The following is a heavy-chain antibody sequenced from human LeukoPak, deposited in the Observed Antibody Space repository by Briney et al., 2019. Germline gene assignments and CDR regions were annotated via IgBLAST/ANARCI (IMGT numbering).Heavy chain of an antibody. CDR1: GYTFTGYY. CDR2: INPNSGGT. J-gene: IGHJ6*02. D-gene: IGHD2-8*01. V-gene: IGHV1-2*02. Sequence: EASVKVSCKASGYTFTGYYMHWVRQAPGQGLEGMGWINPNSGGTNYAQQFQGRVTMTRDTSISTAYMELSRLRSDDTAVYYCASGYCTNGVCPGMDVWGQGTTVTVSS. CDR3: ASGYCTNGVCPGMDV.